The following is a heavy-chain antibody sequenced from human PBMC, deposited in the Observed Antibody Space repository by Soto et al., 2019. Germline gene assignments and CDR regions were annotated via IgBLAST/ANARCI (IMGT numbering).Heavy chain of an antibody. J-gene: IGHJ6*02. CDR1: GYTFTSYY. CDR3: ARSRAGCSGGSCYFSPLGGMDV. V-gene: IGHV1-46*01. D-gene: IGHD2-15*01. Sequence: GASVKVSCKASGYTFTSYYMHWVRQAPGQGLERMRIINPSGGSTSYAQKFQGRVTMTRDTSTSTVYMELSSLRSEDTAVYYCARSRAGCSGGSCYFSPLGGMDVWGQGTTVTVSS. CDR2: INPSGGST.